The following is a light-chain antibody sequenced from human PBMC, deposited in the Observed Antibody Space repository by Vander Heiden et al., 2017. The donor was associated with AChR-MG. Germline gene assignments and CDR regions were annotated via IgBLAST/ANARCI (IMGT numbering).Light chain of an antibody. V-gene: IGLV7-43*01. Sequence: QTVVTQEPSLTVSPGGTVTPTCASSTGAVTSGFYPNWFQQKPGQAPKTLIYDTDKRHSWTPARFSGSLLGGKAALTLSGVQPEDEADYYCLLYYGGAQGAVFGGGTQLTVL. CDR2: DTD. J-gene: IGLJ7*01. CDR1: TGAVTSGFY. CDR3: LLYYGGAQGAV.